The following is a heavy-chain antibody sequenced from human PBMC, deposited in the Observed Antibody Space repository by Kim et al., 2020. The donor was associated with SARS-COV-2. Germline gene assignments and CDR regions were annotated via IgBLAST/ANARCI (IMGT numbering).Heavy chain of an antibody. D-gene: IGHD6-13*01. J-gene: IGHJ5*02. CDR2: ISGSGGST. CDR1: GFTFSSYA. CDR3: AKDLEQQLEYNWFDP. Sequence: GGSLRLSCAASGFTFSSYAMSWVRQAPGKGLEWVSAISGSGGSTYYADSVKGRFTISRDNSKNTLYLQMNSLRAEDTAVYYCAKDLEQQLEYNWFDPWGQGTLVTVSS. V-gene: IGHV3-23*01.